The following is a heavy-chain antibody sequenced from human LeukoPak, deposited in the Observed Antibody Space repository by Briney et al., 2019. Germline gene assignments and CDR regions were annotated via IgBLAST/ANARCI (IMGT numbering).Heavy chain of an antibody. J-gene: IGHJ4*02. CDR1: GYTFTDYH. CDR3: ARDIRPRVESFDY. CDR2: INPNSGGT. Sequence: ASVKVSCKASGYTFTDYHIHWVRQAPGQGLEWMGWINPNSGGTNYAQNLQGRVTMTRDTSITTAYLDLTRLRSDDTAVYYCARDIRPRVESFDYWGQGSLATVSS. D-gene: IGHD3-3*01. V-gene: IGHV1-2*02.